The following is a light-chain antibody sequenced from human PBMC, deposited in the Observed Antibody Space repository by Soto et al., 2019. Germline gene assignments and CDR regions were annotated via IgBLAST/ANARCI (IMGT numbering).Light chain of an antibody. CDR3: QQYKTYPGT. CDR2: KAS. V-gene: IGKV1-5*03. J-gene: IGKJ1*01. CDR1: ETISTW. Sequence: DIQMTQSPSTLSASVGDRVTITCRASETISTWLAWYQQKPGKAPNLLIYKASTLGCGVPSRFIGSGSGTEFTLTIRGLQADDFATYYCQQYKTYPGTFGPGTKVEIK.